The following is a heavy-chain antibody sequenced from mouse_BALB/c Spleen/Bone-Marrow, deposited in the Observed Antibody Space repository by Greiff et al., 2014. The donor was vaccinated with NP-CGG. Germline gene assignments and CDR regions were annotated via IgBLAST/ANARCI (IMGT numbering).Heavy chain of an antibody. D-gene: IGHD1-1*02. V-gene: IGHV5-6-3*01. CDR3: ARVWCFDY. CDR1: GFTFSSYG. J-gene: IGHJ2*03. Sequence: EVNVVESGGGLVQPGGSLKLSCAASGFTFSSYGMSWVRQTPDKRLELVATINSNGGSTYYPDSVKGRFTISRDNAKNTLYLQMGSLKSEDTAMYYCARVWCFDYWGQGTSLTVSS. CDR2: INSNGGST.